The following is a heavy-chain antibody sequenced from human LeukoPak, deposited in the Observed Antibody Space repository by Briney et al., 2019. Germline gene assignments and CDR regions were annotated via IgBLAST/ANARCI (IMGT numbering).Heavy chain of an antibody. D-gene: IGHD3-16*02. Sequence: PGGSLRLSCAASGFTFSSYSMNWVRQAPGKGLEWVSYISSSSSTIHYADSVKGRFAISRDNAKNSLYLQMNSLRAEDTAVYYCARARSGVTYYMDVWGKGTTVAVSS. CDR3: ARARSGVTYYMDV. CDR2: ISSSSSTI. J-gene: IGHJ6*03. V-gene: IGHV3-48*04. CDR1: GFTFSSYS.